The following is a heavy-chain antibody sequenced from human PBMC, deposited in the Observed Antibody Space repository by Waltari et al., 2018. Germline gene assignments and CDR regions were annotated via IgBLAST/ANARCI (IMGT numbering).Heavy chain of an antibody. V-gene: IGHV1-69*13. CDR1: GGPFSSYA. Sequence: QVQLVQSGAEVKKPGSSVRVSCKASGGPFSSYAISWVRRAPGQGLEWMGAGTPRFGTLHLAQRFLGRVTMTADDYTDTGYMDLTDLRAEDTAIDDCARDVYYDRSGFDCWGQGTLVTVSS. CDR2: GTPRFGTL. D-gene: IGHD3-22*01. J-gene: IGHJ4*02. CDR3: ARDVYYDRSGFDC.